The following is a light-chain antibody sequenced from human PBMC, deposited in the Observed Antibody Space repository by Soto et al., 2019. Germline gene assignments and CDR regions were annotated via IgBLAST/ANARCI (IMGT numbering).Light chain of an antibody. V-gene: IGKV1-39*01. CDR2: AAS. J-gene: IGKJ1*01. CDR1: QSISSY. Sequence: DIQMTQSPSSLSASVGDRVTITCRASQSISSYLAWYQQKPGKAPNLLIYAASSLQSGVPSRFSGCGSGTDFTLTISSLQPEDFATYYCQQNNSSPRTFGRGTKVDIK. CDR3: QQNNSSPRT.